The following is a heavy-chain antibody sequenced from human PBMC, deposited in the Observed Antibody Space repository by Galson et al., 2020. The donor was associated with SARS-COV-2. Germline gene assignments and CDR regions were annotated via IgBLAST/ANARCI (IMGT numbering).Heavy chain of an antibody. V-gene: IGHV3-30*01. CDR3: AREDYDSSGLLDY. CDR1: GFTFSSYA. CDR2: ISYDGSNK. D-gene: IGHD3-22*01. J-gene: IGHJ4*02. Sequence: GESLKISCAASGFTFSSYAMHWVRQAPGKGLEWVAVISYDGSNKYYADSVKDRFTISRDNSKNTLYLQMNSLRAEDTAVYYCAREDYDSSGLLDYWGQGTLVTVSS.